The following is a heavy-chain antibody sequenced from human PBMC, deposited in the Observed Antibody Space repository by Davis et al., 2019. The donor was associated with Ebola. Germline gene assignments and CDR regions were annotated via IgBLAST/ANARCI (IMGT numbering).Heavy chain of an antibody. D-gene: IGHD1-14*01. V-gene: IGHV4-59*01. Sequence: GSLRLSCTVSGGSISSYYWSWIRQPPGKGLEWIGYIYYSGSTNYNPSLKSRVTISVDTSKNQFSLKLSSVTAADTAVYYCARHAGLRPLDYWGQGTLVTVSS. CDR2: IYYSGST. J-gene: IGHJ4*02. CDR3: ARHAGLRPLDY. CDR1: GGSISSYY.